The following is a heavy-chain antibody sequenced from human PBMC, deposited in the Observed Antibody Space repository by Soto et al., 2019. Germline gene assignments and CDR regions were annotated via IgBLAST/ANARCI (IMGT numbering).Heavy chain of an antibody. CDR1: GGSISSGDYY. J-gene: IGHJ6*02. Sequence: QVQLQESGPGLVKPSQTLSLTCTVSGGSISSGDYYWSWIRQPPGKGLEWIGYIYYSGSTYYNPSLKRRVTLSVDTSKNQFSLKLSSVTAADPAVYYCARAPRMDTGGYYGMDVWGQGTTVTVSS. CDR2: IYYSGST. V-gene: IGHV4-30-4*01. D-gene: IGHD2-8*02. CDR3: ARAPRMDTGGYYGMDV.